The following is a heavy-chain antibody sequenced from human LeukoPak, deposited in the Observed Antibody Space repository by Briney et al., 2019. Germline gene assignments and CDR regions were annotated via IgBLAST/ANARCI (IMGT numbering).Heavy chain of an antibody. Sequence: GGSLRLSCAASGFNFVSYWMSWVRQVPGKGLEWVAYIKGDGSQTYYVDSVKGRFTISRDNAKNSLYLQMNSLRAEDSAVYYCAKYLVRAFDIWGQGTMVTVSS. CDR2: IKGDGSQT. V-gene: IGHV3-7*01. CDR1: GFNFVSYW. J-gene: IGHJ3*02. CDR3: AKYLVRAFDI. D-gene: IGHD2/OR15-2a*01.